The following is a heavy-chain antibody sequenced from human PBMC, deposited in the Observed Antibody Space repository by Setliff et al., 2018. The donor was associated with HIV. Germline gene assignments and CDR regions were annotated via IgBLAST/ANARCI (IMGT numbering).Heavy chain of an antibody. Sequence: SVKVSCKASGGSFGTFDISWVRQAPGQGLEWVWEIITLFGAPNYAQKFQGRVTLTTDEYSSAAFIEFRNLGSEDTAVYYCAKLTYFGSGSRVPKPGYFYMDVWGQGTTVTV. CDR1: GGSFGTFD. CDR3: AKLTYFGSGSRVPKPGYFYMDV. D-gene: IGHD3-10*01. J-gene: IGHJ6*03. V-gene: IGHV1-69*05. CDR2: IITLFGAP.